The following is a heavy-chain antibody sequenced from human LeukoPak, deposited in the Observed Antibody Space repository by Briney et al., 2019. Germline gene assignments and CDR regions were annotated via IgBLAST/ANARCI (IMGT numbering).Heavy chain of an antibody. Sequence: ASVKVSCKASGGTFSSYAISWVRQAPGQGLEWMGGIIPIFGTANYAQKFQGRVTITADESTSTAYMELSSLRSEDTAVYYCAREDFWSGYYYYYYYGMDVWGQGTTVTVSS. CDR2: IIPIFGTA. V-gene: IGHV1-69*13. CDR3: AREDFWSGYYYYYYYGMDV. D-gene: IGHD3-3*01. CDR1: GGTFSSYA. J-gene: IGHJ6*02.